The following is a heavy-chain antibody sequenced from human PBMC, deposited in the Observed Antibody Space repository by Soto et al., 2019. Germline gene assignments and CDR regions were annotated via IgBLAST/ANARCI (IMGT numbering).Heavy chain of an antibody. CDR1: GVTFSSYA. Sequence: PGGSLRLSCAASGVTFSSYAMSWVRQAPGKGLEWVSAISGSGGSTYYADSVKGRFTISRDNSKNTLYLQMNSLRAEDTAVYYCAKGDYDFWSGSLRLPYYYYYMDVWGKGTTVTVSS. D-gene: IGHD3-3*01. CDR2: ISGSGGST. CDR3: AKGDYDFWSGSLRLPYYYYYMDV. V-gene: IGHV3-23*01. J-gene: IGHJ6*03.